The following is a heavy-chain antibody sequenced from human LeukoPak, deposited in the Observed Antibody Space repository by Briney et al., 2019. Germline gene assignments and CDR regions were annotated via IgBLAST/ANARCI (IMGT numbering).Heavy chain of an antibody. CDR2: ISGSRGST. V-gene: IGHV3-23*01. J-gene: IGHJ4*02. CDR1: GFTFSSYA. Sequence: PGGSLRLSCAASGFTFSSYAMSWVRQAPGKGLEWVSAISGSRGSTYYADAVKGRFTISRDNSKNTLYLQMNSMRAEDTAVYYCAKDQGPGYSYGYFSFDYWGQGTLVTVSS. CDR3: AKDQGPGYSYGYFSFDY. D-gene: IGHD5-18*01.